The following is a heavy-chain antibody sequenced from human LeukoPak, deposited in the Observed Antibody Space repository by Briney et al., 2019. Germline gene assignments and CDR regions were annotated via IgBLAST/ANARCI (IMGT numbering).Heavy chain of an antibody. CDR3: ARSSPRGLQCDY. CDR2: IHPSGGST. Sequence: GASVKVSCKASGYTFTSYYMHWVRQAPGQGLEWMGIIHPSGGSTSYAQKFQGRVTMTRDMSTSTVYMELSSLRSEDTAVYYCARSSPRGLQCDYWGQGTLVTVSS. D-gene: IGHD5-24*01. CDR1: GYTFTSYY. J-gene: IGHJ4*02. V-gene: IGHV1-46*01.